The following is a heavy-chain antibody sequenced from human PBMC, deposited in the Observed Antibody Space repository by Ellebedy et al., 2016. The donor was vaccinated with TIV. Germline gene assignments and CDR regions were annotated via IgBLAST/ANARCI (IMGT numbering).Heavy chain of an antibody. D-gene: IGHD3-16*01. CDR3: AKDRGGTGDFDY. CDR1: GFIFRTYT. V-gene: IGHV1-3*04. CDR2: INTDTGNT. J-gene: IGHJ4*02. Sequence: MPGGSLRLSCAVSGFIFRTYTMHWVRQAPGQRLEWLGWINTDTGNTEYSQNFQGRVTFITDTAASTVYMSLSSLGSEDTAVYYCAKDRGGTGDFDYWGQGTLVTVSS.